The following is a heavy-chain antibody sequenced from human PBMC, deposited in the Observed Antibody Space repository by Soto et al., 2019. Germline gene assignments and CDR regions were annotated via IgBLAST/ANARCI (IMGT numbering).Heavy chain of an antibody. CDR1: GFTFSSYA. D-gene: IGHD4-17*01. CDR3: AKDSTVTLFDY. J-gene: IGHJ4*02. Sequence: GGSLRLSCAASGFTFSSYAMSWVRQAPGKGLEWVSAISGSGGSTYYADYVKSRFTISRDNSKNTLYLQMNSLRAEDTAVYYCAKDSTVTLFDYWGQGTLVTVSS. V-gene: IGHV3-23*01. CDR2: ISGSGGST.